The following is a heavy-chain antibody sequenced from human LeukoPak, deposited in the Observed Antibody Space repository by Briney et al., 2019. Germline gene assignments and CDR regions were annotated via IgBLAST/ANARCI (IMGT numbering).Heavy chain of an antibody. Sequence: SETLSLTCTVSVGSISSYYWSWIRQPPGKGLEWIGYIYYSGSTNYNPSLKSRVTISVDTSKNQFSLKLSSVTAADTAVYYCARRGYCSRGSCSPNWFDPWGQGTLVTVSS. CDR2: IYYSGST. J-gene: IGHJ5*02. D-gene: IGHD2-15*01. CDR1: VGSISSYY. CDR3: ARRGYCSRGSCSPNWFDP. V-gene: IGHV4-59*08.